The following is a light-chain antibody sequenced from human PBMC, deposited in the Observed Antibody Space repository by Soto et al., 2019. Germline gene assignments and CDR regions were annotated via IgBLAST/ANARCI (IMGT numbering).Light chain of an antibody. CDR2: DNN. V-gene: IGLV1-51*01. CDR1: NSTIGNNY. J-gene: IGLJ2*01. CDR3: GAWDDSLSAV. Sequence: QSVLTQPPSVSAAPGPKVNISCSGSNSTIGNNYVSWYQQLPGTAPKLLIYDNNKRPSGIPDRFSGSKSGTSATLGITGLQTGDEADYYCGAWDDSLSAVFGGGTKLTVL.